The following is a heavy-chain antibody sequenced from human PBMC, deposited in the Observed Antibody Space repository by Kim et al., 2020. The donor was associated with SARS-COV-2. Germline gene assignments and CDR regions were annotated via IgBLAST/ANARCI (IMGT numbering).Heavy chain of an antibody. V-gene: IGHV1-3*01. Sequence: NANTKYSQKFQGRVSITSDTSASTVYMELSSLTSEDTAVYYCARTQGLDYWGQGTLVTVSS. J-gene: IGHJ4*02. CDR2: NANT. CDR3: ARTQGLDY.